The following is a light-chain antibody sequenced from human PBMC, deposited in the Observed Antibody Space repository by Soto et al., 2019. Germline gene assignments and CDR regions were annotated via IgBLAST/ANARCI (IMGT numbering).Light chain of an antibody. CDR1: QNIASY. J-gene: IGKJ5*01. CDR2: VAS. CDR3: QQSYGIPT. V-gene: IGKV1-39*01. Sequence: DIQMTQSPSSLSASLGDRVPFTCRASQNIASYLSWYQQKPGKAPKLLIYVASTLQSGVPSRFSGSGSGTDFTLTISSLQPEDFATYFCQQSYGIPTFGQGTRLEIK.